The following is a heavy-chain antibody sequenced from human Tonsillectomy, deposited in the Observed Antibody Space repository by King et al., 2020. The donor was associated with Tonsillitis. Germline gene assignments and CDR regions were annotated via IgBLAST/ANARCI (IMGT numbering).Heavy chain of an antibody. CDR2: IYSSGST. CDR3: VRRPQQWLAHNWFDP. J-gene: IGHJ5*02. V-gene: IGHV4-39*07. Sequence: QLQESGPGLVKPSETLSLTCTVSGGSISSNSYYWGWIRQPPGKGLDWIGSIYSSGSTYYNPSLKSRVTISVDTSKNQFSLKLSSVTAADTAVYYCVRRPQQWLAHNWFDPWGQGTLVTVSS. CDR1: GGSISSNSYY. D-gene: IGHD6-19*01.